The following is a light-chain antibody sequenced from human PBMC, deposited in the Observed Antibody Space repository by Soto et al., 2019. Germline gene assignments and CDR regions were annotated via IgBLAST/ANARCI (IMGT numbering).Light chain of an antibody. J-gene: IGKJ1*01. CDR2: AAS. Sequence: AIQMAQSPSSLSASVGDRVTITCRASQGIRNELGWYQQKPGKAPKFLIYAASTLQSGVPSRFSGSGSGTDFTLTITSLQPEDFATYYCLQDYNYPRTFGQGTKVEIK. CDR1: QGIRNE. CDR3: LQDYNYPRT. V-gene: IGKV1-6*01.